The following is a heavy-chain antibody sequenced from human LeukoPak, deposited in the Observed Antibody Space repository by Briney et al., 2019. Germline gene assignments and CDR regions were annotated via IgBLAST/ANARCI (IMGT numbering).Heavy chain of an antibody. CDR2: IDHSGST. CDR1: SGSFSGYY. Sequence: SETLSLTCAVYSGSFSGYYWSWIRQPPGKGLEWIGEIDHSGSTNYNPSLKSRVTISVDTSKSQLSLKVNSVTAADTAVYYCARRRSSGYYYFDYWGQGTLVTVSS. CDR3: ARRRSSGYYYFDY. V-gene: IGHV4-34*01. D-gene: IGHD3-22*01. J-gene: IGHJ4*02.